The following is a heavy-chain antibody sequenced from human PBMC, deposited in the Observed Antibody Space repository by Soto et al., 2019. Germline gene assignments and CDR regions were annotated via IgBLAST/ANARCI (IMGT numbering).Heavy chain of an antibody. CDR2: IYYSGST. CDR3: ARRGYYDFWSGYYTLSYFDY. Sequence: SETLSLTCTVSGGSISSSSYYWGWIRQPPGKGLEWIGSIYYSGSTYYNPSLKSRVTISVDASKNQFSLKLSSVTAADTAVYYCARRGYYDFWSGYYTLSYFDYWGQGNLVIVSS. J-gene: IGHJ4*02. CDR1: GGSISSSSYY. V-gene: IGHV4-39*01. D-gene: IGHD3-3*01.